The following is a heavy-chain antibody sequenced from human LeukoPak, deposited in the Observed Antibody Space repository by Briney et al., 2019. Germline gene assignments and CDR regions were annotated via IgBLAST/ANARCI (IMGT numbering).Heavy chain of an antibody. CDR1: GGSFSGYY. D-gene: IGHD3-10*01. Sequence: SETLPLTCAVYGGSFSGYYWSWIRQPPGKGLEWIGEINHSGSTNYNPSLKSRVTISVDTSKNQFSLKLSSVTAADTAVYYCARAAPPTYYYGSGSRIDYWGQGTLVTVSS. V-gene: IGHV4-34*01. CDR2: INHSGST. J-gene: IGHJ4*02. CDR3: ARAAPPTYYYGSGSRIDY.